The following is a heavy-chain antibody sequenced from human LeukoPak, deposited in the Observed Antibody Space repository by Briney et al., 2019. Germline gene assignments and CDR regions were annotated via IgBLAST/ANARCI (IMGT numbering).Heavy chain of an antibody. CDR2: ISYDGSNK. CDR1: GFTFSSYG. CDR3: AKWLALGAHYYYYGMDV. Sequence: GGSLRLSCAASGFTFSSYGMHRVRQAPGKGLEWVAVISYDGSNKYYADSVKGRFTISRDNSKNTLYLQMNSLRAEDTAVYYCAKWLALGAHYYYYGMDVWGQGTTVTVSS. D-gene: IGHD3-10*01. V-gene: IGHV3-30*18. J-gene: IGHJ6*02.